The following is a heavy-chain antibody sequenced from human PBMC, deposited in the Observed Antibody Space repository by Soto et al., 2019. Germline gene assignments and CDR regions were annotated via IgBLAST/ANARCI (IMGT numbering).Heavy chain of an antibody. CDR3: ARGGRSAYFHDMGV. Sequence: TVCWGSMMNLEGGRILKKKRKGLEWSGYGYYSGSTNYNPSLKSRVTISVDTSKNQFSLTLTSVTAADTAMYYCARGGRSAYFHDMGVWAKGTSVT. CDR2: GYYSGST. CDR1: WGSMMNLE. V-gene: IGHV4-59*11. J-gene: IGHJ6*03. D-gene: IGHD3-16*01.